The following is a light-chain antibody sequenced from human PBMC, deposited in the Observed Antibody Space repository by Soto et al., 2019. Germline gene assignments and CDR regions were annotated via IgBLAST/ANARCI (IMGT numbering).Light chain of an antibody. Sequence: IQMTQSPSSLPASVGDRVTLTCQASHDIRDHLNWYQQKPGKPPKLLIYDASNLQTGVPSRFSGSGSGTDFTFTISSLQPEDIATYFCHQYDNRSQTFGPGTKVDIK. V-gene: IGKV1-33*01. CDR3: HQYDNRSQT. CDR1: HDIRDH. CDR2: DAS. J-gene: IGKJ3*01.